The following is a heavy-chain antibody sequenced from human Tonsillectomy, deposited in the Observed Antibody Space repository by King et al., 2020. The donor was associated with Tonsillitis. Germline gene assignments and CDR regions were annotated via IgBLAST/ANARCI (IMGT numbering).Heavy chain of an antibody. CDR2: INPNSGDT. CDR3: AREAVNGSWYGGGHWFDP. CDR1: GYTFTGYY. D-gene: IGHD6-13*01. V-gene: IGHV1-2*02. Sequence: QQQLVQSGAEVKKPGASVKVSCKASGYTFTGYYMHWVRQAPGQGLEWMGWINPNSGDTNYAQKFQGRVTMTRDTSISTAYMELSRLRSDDTAVFYCAREAVNGSWYGGGHWFDPWGQGTLVTVSS. J-gene: IGHJ5*02.